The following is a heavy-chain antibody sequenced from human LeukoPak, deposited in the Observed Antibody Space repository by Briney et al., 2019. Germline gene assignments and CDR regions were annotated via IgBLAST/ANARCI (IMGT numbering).Heavy chain of an antibody. CDR2: IIPVLGMA. D-gene: IGHD5-24*01. CDR3: VRADGYNSFFDD. J-gene: IGHJ4*02. V-gene: IGHV1-69*04. Sequence: ASVKVSCKASGGTFSSHAISWIRQVPGQGLEWTGRIIPVLGMANYAQKFQDRVTIIADTSMSTAYMELSSLTSEDTAVYYCVRADGYNSFFDDWGQGTLVAVSS. CDR1: GGTFSSHA.